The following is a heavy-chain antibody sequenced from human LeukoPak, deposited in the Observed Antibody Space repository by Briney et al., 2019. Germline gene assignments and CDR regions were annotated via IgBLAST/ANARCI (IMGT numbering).Heavy chain of an antibody. CDR2: INPNSGGT. CDR3: ARDWAGTRYTPNNWFDP. Sequence: ASVKVSCKASGYTFTGYYMHWVRQAPGQGLEWMGWINPNSGGTNYAQKFQGRVTMTRDTSISTAYMELSRLRSDDTAVYYCARDWAGTRYTPNNWFDPWGQGTLVTVSS. D-gene: IGHD6-19*01. V-gene: IGHV1-2*02. CDR1: GYTFTGYY. J-gene: IGHJ5*02.